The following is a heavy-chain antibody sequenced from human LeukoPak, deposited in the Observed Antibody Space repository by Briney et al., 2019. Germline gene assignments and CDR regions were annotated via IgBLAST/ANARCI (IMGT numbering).Heavy chain of an antibody. V-gene: IGHV4-34*01. CDR1: GGSFSGYY. CDR2: INHSGST. J-gene: IGHJ1*01. Sequence: SETLSLTCAVYGGSFSGYYWSWIRQPPGKGLEWIGEINHSGSTNYNPSLKSRVTISVDTSKNQFSLKLSSVTAADTAVYYCARGRLLWFGELQSAEYFQHWGQGTLVTVSS. CDR3: ARGRLLWFGELQSAEYFQH. D-gene: IGHD3-10*01.